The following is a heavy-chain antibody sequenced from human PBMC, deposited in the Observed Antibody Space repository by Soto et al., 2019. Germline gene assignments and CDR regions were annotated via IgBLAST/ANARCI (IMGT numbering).Heavy chain of an antibody. Sequence: SEALSLICAAYGGSFSVYYWSWICHPTGKGLEWIGEINHSGSTNYNPSLKSRVTISVDTSKNQFSLKLSSVTAADTAVYYCARMVVAFCATRGGDYWGQGTLDTVSS. CDR3: ARMVVAFCATRGGDY. D-gene: IGHD2-21*01. CDR2: INHSGST. CDR1: GGSFSVYY. J-gene: IGHJ4*02. V-gene: IGHV4-34*01.